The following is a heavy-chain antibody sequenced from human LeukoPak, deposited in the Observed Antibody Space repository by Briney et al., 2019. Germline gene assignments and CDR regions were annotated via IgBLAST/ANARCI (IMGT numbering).Heavy chain of an antibody. Sequence: GGSLRLSCAASGFTFSSYAVSWVRQAPGKGLEWVSAISGSGGSTYYADSVKGRFTISRDNSKNTLYLQMNSLRAEDTAVYYCAKALTIPYYYYGMDVWGQGTTVTVSS. D-gene: IGHD3-3*01. CDR2: ISGSGGST. J-gene: IGHJ6*02. CDR1: GFTFSSYA. CDR3: AKALTIPYYYYGMDV. V-gene: IGHV3-23*01.